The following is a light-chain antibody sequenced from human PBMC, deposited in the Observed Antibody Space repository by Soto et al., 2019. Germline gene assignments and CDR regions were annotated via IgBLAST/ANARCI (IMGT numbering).Light chain of an antibody. CDR3: QQYYSNPGT. CDR1: QSVLYSSNNNNY. V-gene: IGKV4-1*01. CDR2: WAS. Sequence: DIVMTQSPDSLAVSLGERATINCKSSQSVLYSSNNNNYLAWYQQKPGQPPNLLIYWASTRESGVPDRFRGSGSGTDFTLTISSLQAEDVAVYYCQQYYSNPGTFGQGTKVEIK. J-gene: IGKJ1*01.